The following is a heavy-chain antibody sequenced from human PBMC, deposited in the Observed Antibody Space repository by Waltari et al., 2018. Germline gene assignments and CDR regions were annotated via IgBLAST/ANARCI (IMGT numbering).Heavy chain of an antibody. CDR1: GFTFSSYW. J-gene: IGHJ4*02. V-gene: IGHV3-7*01. CDR2: IKQDGSEK. CDR3: ARDDGSGWSHY. Sequence: EVQLVESGGGLVQPGGSLRLSCSASGFTFSSYWMSWVRQAPGKGREWVANIKQDGSEKYYVDSVKGRFTISRDNAKNSLYLQMNSLRAEDTAVYYCARDDGSGWSHYWGQGTLVTVSS. D-gene: IGHD6-19*01.